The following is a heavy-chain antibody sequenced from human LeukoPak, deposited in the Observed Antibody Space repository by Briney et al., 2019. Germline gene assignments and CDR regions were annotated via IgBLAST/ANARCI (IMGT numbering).Heavy chain of an antibody. D-gene: IGHD6-19*01. J-gene: IGHJ3*02. CDR1: GGSISDNR. Sequence: SGTLSLTCAVSGGSISDNRWSWVRQPPGKGLEWIGEIYHTGSTNYNPSLKSRVTISIDKSKNQFSLKLSSVTAADTAVYYCARGISPGSGWFFDIWGQGTMVTVSS. CDR3: ARGISPGSGWFFDI. CDR2: IYHTGST. V-gene: IGHV4-4*02.